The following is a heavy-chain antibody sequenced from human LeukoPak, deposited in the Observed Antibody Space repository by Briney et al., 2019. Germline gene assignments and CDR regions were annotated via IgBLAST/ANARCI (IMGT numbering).Heavy chain of an antibody. J-gene: IGHJ3*02. Sequence: PGGSLRLSCAASGFTFSSYGMHWVRQAPGKGLEWVAVIWYDGSNKYYADSVKGRFTISRDNSKNTLYLQMNSLRAEDTAVYYCARTLYSSSWYTIGRSGAFDIWGQGTMVTVSS. CDR3: ARTLYSSSWYTIGRSGAFDI. V-gene: IGHV3-33*01. D-gene: IGHD6-13*01. CDR2: IWYDGSNK. CDR1: GFTFSSYG.